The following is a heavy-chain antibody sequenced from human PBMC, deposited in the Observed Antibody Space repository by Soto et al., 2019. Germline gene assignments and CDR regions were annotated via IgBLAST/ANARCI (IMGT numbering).Heavy chain of an antibody. Sequence: QVQLVQSGAEVKKPGSSVKVSCKASGGTFSSYAISWVRQAPGQGLEWMGGIIPIFGTANYAQKFQGRVTITADESTSTAYMELSSLRSEDTAVYYCARERQIVPAYYYYYGMDVWGQGTTVTVSS. CDR2: IIPIFGTA. V-gene: IGHV1-69*01. J-gene: IGHJ6*02. CDR3: ARERQIVPAYYYYYGMDV. D-gene: IGHD6-6*01. CDR1: GGTFSSYA.